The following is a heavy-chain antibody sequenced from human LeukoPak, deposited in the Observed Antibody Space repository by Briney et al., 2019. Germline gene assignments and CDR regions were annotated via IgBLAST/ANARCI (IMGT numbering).Heavy chain of an antibody. Sequence: PSETLSLTCTVSGGSISSSSYYWGCIRQPPGNGLEWIGSIYYSGSTYYNPSLKSRVTISVDTSKNQFSLKLSSVTAADTAVYYCARGIVVVPAASFDYYYYYYMDVWGKGTTVTVSS. CDR2: IYYSGST. J-gene: IGHJ6*03. V-gene: IGHV4-39*01. CDR3: ARGIVVVPAASFDYYYYYYMDV. D-gene: IGHD2-2*01. CDR1: GGSISSSSYY.